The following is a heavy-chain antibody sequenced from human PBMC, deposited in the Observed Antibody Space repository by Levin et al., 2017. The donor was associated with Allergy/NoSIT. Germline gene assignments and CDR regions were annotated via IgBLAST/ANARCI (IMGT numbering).Heavy chain of an antibody. CDR2: IRSKASGGTT. Sequence: PGGSLRLSCTASGFTFGDYAMSWVRQAPGKGLEWVGFIRSKASGGTTEYAASVKGRFTISRDDSKSIAYLQMNSLKTEDTAVYYCTRDPYYDSSGFYYGMDGWGQGTTVTVSS. CDR1: GFTFGDYA. V-gene: IGHV3-49*04. CDR3: TRDPYYDSSGFYYGMDG. D-gene: IGHD3-22*01. J-gene: IGHJ6*02.